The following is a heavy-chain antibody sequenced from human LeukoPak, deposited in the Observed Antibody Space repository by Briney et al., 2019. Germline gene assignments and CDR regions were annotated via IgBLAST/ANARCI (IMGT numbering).Heavy chain of an antibody. V-gene: IGHV1-8*01. CDR1: GYNFTSFE. D-gene: IGHD3-3*02. CDR3: ATHFFVATML. CDR2: MNPNTGGA. Sequence: ASVKVSCKASGYNFTSFEINWVRLTTGQGLEWVGWMNPNTGGAGYAQKFQGRVSMARDTSSSTAYLDLTSLRFDATAFYFCATHFFVATMLWGQGTLVTVSS. J-gene: IGHJ4*02.